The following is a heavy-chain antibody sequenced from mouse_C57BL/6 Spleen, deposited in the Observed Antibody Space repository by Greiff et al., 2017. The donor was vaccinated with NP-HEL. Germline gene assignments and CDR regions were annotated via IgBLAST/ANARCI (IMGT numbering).Heavy chain of an antibody. CDR3: ARWDYDEKSFAY. CDR1: GFTFSSYG. CDR2: ISSGGSYT. Sequence: DVMLVESGGDLVKPGGSLKLSCAASGFTFSSYGMSWVRQTPDKRLEWVATISSGGSYTYYPDSVKGRFTISRDNAKNTLYLQMSSLKSEDTAMYYCARWDYDEKSFAYWGQGTLVTVSA. J-gene: IGHJ3*01. D-gene: IGHD2-4*01. V-gene: IGHV5-6*02.